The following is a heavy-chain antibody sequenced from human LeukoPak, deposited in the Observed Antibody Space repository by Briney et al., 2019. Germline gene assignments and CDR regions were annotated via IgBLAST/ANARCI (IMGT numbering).Heavy chain of an antibody. CDR1: GYILIKHN. CDR3: ARDSVAASNWFDP. CDR2: INPSSGHT. D-gene: IGHD6-25*01. Sequence: ASVNVSCKASGYILIKHNMHWVRQAPGQGLEWMGIINPSSGHTSYAQKFQGRITMTRDISTSTVYMELSSLRSEDTAVYYCARDSVAASNWFDPWGQGTLVTVSS. J-gene: IGHJ5*02. V-gene: IGHV1-46*01.